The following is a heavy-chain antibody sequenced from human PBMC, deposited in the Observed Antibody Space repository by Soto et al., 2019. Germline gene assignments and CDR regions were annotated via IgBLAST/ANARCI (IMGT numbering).Heavy chain of an antibody. J-gene: IGHJ4*02. V-gene: IGHV3-30-3*01. CDR1: GFTFSSYA. CDR2: ISYDGSNK. D-gene: IGHD3-16*01. CDR3: EVNRLGMITFGGAN. Sequence: QVQLVESGGCVVQPGRSLRLSCAASGFTFSSYAMHWVRHAPGKGLAWVAVISYDGSNKYYADSVKGRFTISRDNSKNTLYLQMNSLSAEDTAVYYCEVNRLGMITFGGANWGQGTLVTVSS.